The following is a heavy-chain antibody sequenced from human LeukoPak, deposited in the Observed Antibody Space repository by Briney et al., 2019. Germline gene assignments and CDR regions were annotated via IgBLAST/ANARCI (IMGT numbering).Heavy chain of an antibody. CDR2: IYTSGST. D-gene: IGHD6-13*01. CDR3: ATLIAAAGTVVLAFDI. V-gene: IGHV4-4*09. J-gene: IGHJ3*02. Sequence: SETLSLTCTVSSGSISSYYWSWIRQPPGKGLEWIGYIYTSGSTNYNPSLKSRVTISVDTSKNQFSLGLSSVTAADTAVYYCATLIAAAGTVVLAFDIWGQGTMVTVSS. CDR1: SGSISSYY.